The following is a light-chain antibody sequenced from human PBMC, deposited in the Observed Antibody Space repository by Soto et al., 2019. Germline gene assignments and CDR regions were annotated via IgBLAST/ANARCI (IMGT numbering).Light chain of an antibody. CDR2: KAS. J-gene: IGKJ1*01. CDR1: QSISSW. V-gene: IGKV1-5*03. CDR3: QQYNDNWT. Sequence: DVPMTQFHSNLSASLGDRVNITFRASQSISSWLAWYQQKPGQAPKLLIYKASTLQSGVPSRFSGSGSGTEFTLAISSLQPDDSATYYCQQYNDNWTFGQGTKVDIK.